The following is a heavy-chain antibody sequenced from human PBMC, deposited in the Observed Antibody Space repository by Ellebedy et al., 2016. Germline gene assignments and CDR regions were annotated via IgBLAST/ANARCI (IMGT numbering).Heavy chain of an antibody. Sequence: SLKISXAASGFTFSSYCMHWVRQAPGKGLEWVSGISWNSGSIGYADSVKGRFTISRDNAKNSLYLQMNSLRAEDTAVYYCAREYCSSTSCYYYYYMDVWGKGTTVTVSS. D-gene: IGHD2-2*01. CDR1: GFTFSSYC. CDR2: ISWNSGSI. V-gene: IGHV3-9*01. J-gene: IGHJ6*03. CDR3: AREYCSSTSCYYYYYMDV.